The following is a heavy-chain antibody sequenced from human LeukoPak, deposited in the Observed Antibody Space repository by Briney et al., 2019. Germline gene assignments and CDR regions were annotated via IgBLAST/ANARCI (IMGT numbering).Heavy chain of an antibody. CDR1: GGSISSYY. Sequence: SETLSLTCTVSGGSISSYYWSWIRQPAGKGVEWIGHIYTSGSTNYNPSLKSRVTMSVDTSKNQFSLKLSSVTAADTAVYYCARGRYCSGGSCYVNWFDPWGQGTLVTVSS. J-gene: IGHJ5*02. CDR3: ARGRYCSGGSCYVNWFDP. D-gene: IGHD2-15*01. V-gene: IGHV4-4*07. CDR2: IYTSGST.